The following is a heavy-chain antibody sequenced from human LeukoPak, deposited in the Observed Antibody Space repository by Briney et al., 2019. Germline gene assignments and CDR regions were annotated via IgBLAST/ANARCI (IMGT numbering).Heavy chain of an antibody. Sequence: ASVKVSCKASGGTFSSYAISWVQQAPGQGLEWMGRIIPIFGTANYAQKFQGRVTITTDESTSTAYMELSSLRSEDTAVYYCANPIRWSKPFSLGYWGQGTLVTVSS. V-gene: IGHV1-69*05. J-gene: IGHJ4*02. D-gene: IGHD2-8*02. CDR2: IIPIFGTA. CDR3: ANPIRWSKPFSLGY. CDR1: GGTFSSYA.